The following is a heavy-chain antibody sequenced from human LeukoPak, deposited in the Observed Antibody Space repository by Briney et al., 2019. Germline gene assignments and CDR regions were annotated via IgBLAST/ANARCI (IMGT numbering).Heavy chain of an antibody. D-gene: IGHD3-10*02. J-gene: IGHJ4*02. CDR1: GFTFSGYW. Sequence: GGSLRLSCVASGFTFSGYWMHWVRQAPGMGLVWVSRLNSDGTTINYADSVKGRFTIPRDNAKNTVYLQTSGLRDDDTALYFCVRGAGGPRNYVLDYWGQGALVSVSS. CDR2: LNSDGTTI. CDR3: VRGAGGPRNYVLDY. V-gene: IGHV3-74*01.